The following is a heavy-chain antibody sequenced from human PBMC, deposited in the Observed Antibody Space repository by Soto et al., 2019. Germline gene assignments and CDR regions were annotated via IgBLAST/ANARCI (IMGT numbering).Heavy chain of an antibody. CDR3: ARDLAWKRWKVVSYDYGMDV. Sequence: QVLLVESGGGLVKAGGSLRLSCAASGFIFSDYYMSWVRQTPGKGLEWVSYISTRSTYTNYADSVKCRFTISRDNTKNSLYLQMDSLRVEDTAVYYCARDLAWKRWKVVSYDYGMDVWGKGTTVTVSS. J-gene: IGHJ6*04. V-gene: IGHV3-11*06. D-gene: IGHD2-15*01. CDR2: ISTRSTYT. CDR1: GFIFSDYY.